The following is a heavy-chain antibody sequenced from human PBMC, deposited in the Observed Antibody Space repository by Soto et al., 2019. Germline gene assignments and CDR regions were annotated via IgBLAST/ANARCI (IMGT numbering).Heavy chain of an antibody. Sequence: ASVKVSCKASGYTFTSYYMHWVRQAPGQGLEWMGIINPSGGSTSYAQKFQGRVTMTRDTSTSTVYMELSSLRSEDTAVYFCARGYYYDSSGYRYYFDYWGQGTLVTVSS. D-gene: IGHD3-22*01. CDR1: GYTFTSYY. J-gene: IGHJ4*02. CDR2: INPSGGST. V-gene: IGHV1-46*01. CDR3: ARGYYYDSSGYRYYFDY.